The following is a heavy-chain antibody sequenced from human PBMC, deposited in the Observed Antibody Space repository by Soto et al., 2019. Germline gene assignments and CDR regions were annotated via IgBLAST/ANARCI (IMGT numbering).Heavy chain of an antibody. CDR1: GVSIHNSHSF. Sequence: PSETLSLTCAVSGVSIHNSHSFWGWIRQPPGKGLEFIANVYYSGGAHYNASLKSRVTISVDTSKNQFSLKLSSVTAADTAVYYCARLRVPNYYFDLWGQGTLVTVSS. CDR3: ARLRVPNYYFDL. J-gene: IGHJ4*02. V-gene: IGHV4-39*01. CDR2: VYYSGGA.